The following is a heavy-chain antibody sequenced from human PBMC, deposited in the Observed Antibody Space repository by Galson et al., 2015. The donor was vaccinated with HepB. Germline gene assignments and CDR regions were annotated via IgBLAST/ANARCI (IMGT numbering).Heavy chain of an antibody. CDR1: GDSVSSNSAA. Sequence: CAISGDSVSSNSAAWNWIRQSPSRGLEWLGRTYYRSKWYNDYAVSVKSRITINPDTSKNQFSLQLNSVTPEDTAVYYCARAAAQETYYDYIWGSYRLSDAFDIWGQGTMVTVSS. D-gene: IGHD3-16*02. V-gene: IGHV6-1*01. CDR2: TYYRSKWYN. J-gene: IGHJ3*02. CDR3: ARAAAQETYYDYIWGSYRLSDAFDI.